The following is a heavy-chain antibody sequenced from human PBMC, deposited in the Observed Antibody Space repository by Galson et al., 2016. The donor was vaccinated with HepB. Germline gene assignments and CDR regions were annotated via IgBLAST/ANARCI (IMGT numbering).Heavy chain of an antibody. CDR3: VNLGTTRT. Sequence: SLRLSCAASGFTFSSYWMHWVRQAPGKGLVWVSRINSDGSTTHYADSVEGRFTISRDNAKNTLYLQMNNLRAEDTAVYYCVNLGTTRTWGQGTQVTVSS. V-gene: IGHV3-74*01. CDR1: GFTFSSYW. D-gene: IGHD1-26*01. CDR2: INSDGSTT. J-gene: IGHJ5*02.